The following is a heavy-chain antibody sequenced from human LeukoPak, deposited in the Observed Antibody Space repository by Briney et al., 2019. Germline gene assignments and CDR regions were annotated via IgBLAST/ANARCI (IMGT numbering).Heavy chain of an antibody. J-gene: IGHJ4*02. D-gene: IGHD5-12*01. Sequence: GGSLRLSCEASGFSFTTYAMSWVRQAPGKGLEWVSGISGDGGSTYYTDSVKGRVTISRDNSKNTVYLQMSSLRAEDTAVYYCARDTHHIGYWGQGTLVTVSS. CDR2: ISGDGGST. V-gene: IGHV3-23*01. CDR1: GFSFTTYA. CDR3: ARDTHHIGY.